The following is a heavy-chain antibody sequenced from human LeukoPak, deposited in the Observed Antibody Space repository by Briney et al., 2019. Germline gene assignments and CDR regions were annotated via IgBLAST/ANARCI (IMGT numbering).Heavy chain of an antibody. CDR1: GGSISSYY. CDR3: AREIAAAGPTTT. CDR2: IYYSGST. J-gene: IGHJ5*02. Sequence: SETLSLTCTVSGGSISSYYWSWIRQPPGKGLEWIGYIYYSGSTNYNPSLKSRATISVDTSKNQFSLKLSSVTAADTAVYYCAREIAAAGPTTTWGQGTLVTVSS. V-gene: IGHV4-59*01. D-gene: IGHD6-13*01.